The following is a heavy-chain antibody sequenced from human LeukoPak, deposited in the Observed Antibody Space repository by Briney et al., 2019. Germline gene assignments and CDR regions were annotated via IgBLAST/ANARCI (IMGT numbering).Heavy chain of an antibody. CDR3: ARDREATDYYFDY. D-gene: IGHD1-26*01. Sequence: TLSLTCTVSGGSISGSHYYWGWIRQHPGKGLEWIGYIYYSGSTYYNPSLKSRVTISVDTSKNQFSLKLSSVTAADTAVYYCARDREATDYYFDYWGQGTLVTVSS. CDR2: IYYSGST. CDR1: GGSISGSHYY. V-gene: IGHV4-31*03. J-gene: IGHJ4*02.